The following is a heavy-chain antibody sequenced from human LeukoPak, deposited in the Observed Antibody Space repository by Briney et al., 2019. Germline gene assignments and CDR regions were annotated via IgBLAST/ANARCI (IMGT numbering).Heavy chain of an antibody. D-gene: IGHD1-14*01. CDR1: GYTFTKWE. J-gene: IGHJ5*02. CDR3: ATGPRNDP. V-gene: IGHV1-8*01. CDR2: VHPDNGNT. Sequence: ASVKVSCKSSGYTFTKWEINWVRQAAGQGLEWLGWVHPDNGNTYYAQRFRGRVTMSRDTSTTTAYMELSGLSSNDTALYFGATGPRNDPWGQGTLVTVSS.